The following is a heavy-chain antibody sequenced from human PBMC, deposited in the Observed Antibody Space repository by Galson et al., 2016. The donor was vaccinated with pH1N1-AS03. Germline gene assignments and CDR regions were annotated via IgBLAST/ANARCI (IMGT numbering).Heavy chain of an antibody. CDR2: IIPMLNIP. D-gene: IGHD2-15*01. CDR1: GGTFNTYA. Sequence: SVKVSCKASGGTFNTYAISWVRQVPGQGLEWMGRIIPMLNIPDYAQKLQVRVTITADKSTNTAYLELNNLRSDDTGLYYCAKGYSATPSGTFDIWGQGTMVTVSS. V-gene: IGHV1-69*04. J-gene: IGHJ3*02. CDR3: AKGYSATPSGTFDI.